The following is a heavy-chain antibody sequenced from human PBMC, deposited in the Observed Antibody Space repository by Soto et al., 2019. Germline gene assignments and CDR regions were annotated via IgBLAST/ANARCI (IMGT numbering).Heavy chain of an antibody. Sequence: PSETLSLTCTVSGGSISSSSYYWGWIRQPPGKGLEWIGSIYYSGSTYYNPSLKSRVTISVDTSKNQFSLKLSSVTAADTAVYYCAREDVHGERNYDFWSGYPPSDMDVCGKGTTVTVSS. D-gene: IGHD3-3*01. J-gene: IGHJ6*03. CDR2: IYYSGST. CDR1: GGSISSSSYY. V-gene: IGHV4-39*02. CDR3: AREDVHGERNYDFWSGYPPSDMDV.